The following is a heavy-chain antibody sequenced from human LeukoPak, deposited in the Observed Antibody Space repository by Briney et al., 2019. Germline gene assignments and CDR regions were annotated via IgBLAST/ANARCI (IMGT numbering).Heavy chain of an antibody. V-gene: IGHV3-11*01. J-gene: IGHJ4*02. Sequence: GGSLRLSCAASGFTFSDFHMSWIRQAPGKGLEWVSYISTSGSTIYYADSVQGRFTISRDNAKNSLYLQMNSLRAEDTAVYYRASTPGKALPYCSSTSCYPYFDYWGQGTLVTVSS. D-gene: IGHD2-2*01. CDR2: ISTSGSTI. CDR1: GFTFSDFH. CDR3: ASTPGKALPYCSSTSCYPYFDY.